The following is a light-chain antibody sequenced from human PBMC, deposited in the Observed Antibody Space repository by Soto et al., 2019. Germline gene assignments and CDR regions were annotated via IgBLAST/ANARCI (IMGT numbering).Light chain of an antibody. Sequence: QSVLTQPRSVSGSPGHSVAIPCTGTSSDVGKYNFVSWYQQHPGTAPKLIIYDVHRRPSGVPDRFSGSKSGNTASLTISGLQSEDEADYFCSSYADIYTFVFGSGTKVTV. J-gene: IGLJ1*01. CDR3: SSYADIYTFV. CDR2: DVH. CDR1: SSDVGKYNF. V-gene: IGLV2-11*01.